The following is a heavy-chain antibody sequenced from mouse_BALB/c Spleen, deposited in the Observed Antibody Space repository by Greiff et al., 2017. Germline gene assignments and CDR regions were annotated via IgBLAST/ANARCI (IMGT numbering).Heavy chain of an antibody. D-gene: IGHD2-1*01. CDR2: IDPANGNT. Sequence: VQLQQSGAELVKPGASVKLSCTASGFNIKDTYMHWVKQRPEQGLEWIGRIDPANGNTKYDPKFQGKATITADTSSNTAYLQLSSLTSEDTAVYYCARRGYYGNYVSAMDYWGQGTSVTVSS. CDR1: GFNIKDTY. V-gene: IGHV14-3*02. CDR3: ARRGYYGNYVSAMDY. J-gene: IGHJ4*01.